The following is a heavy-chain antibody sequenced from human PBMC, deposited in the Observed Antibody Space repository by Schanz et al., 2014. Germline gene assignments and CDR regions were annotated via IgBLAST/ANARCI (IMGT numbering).Heavy chain of an antibody. CDR2: IMPLRGIG. CDR3: ARGRTFDY. J-gene: IGHJ4*02. V-gene: IGHV1-69*02. CDR1: GDTFSKYN. Sequence: QVQLVQSGAEVKKPGSSVKVSCQAFGDTFSKYNIMWVRQVPGQGLEWLGRIMPLRGIGNNAWKFQDRLTITADKSTSTAYMELTSLRSEDTAVYYCARGRTFDYWGQGTLVTVSS.